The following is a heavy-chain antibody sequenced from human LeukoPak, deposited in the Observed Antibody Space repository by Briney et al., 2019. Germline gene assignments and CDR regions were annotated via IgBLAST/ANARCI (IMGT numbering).Heavy chain of an antibody. CDR1: GGSISSYY. J-gene: IGHJ6*03. CDR3: AREDARRDDFWSGYYYYYYYMDV. Sequence: SETLSLTCTVSGGSISSYYWSWIRQPAGKGLEWIGRIYTSGSTNYNPSLKSRVTMSVDTSKNQFSLKLSSVTAADTAVYYCAREDARRDDFWSGYYYYYYYMDVWGKGTTVTVSS. CDR2: IYTSGST. V-gene: IGHV4-4*07. D-gene: IGHD3-3*01.